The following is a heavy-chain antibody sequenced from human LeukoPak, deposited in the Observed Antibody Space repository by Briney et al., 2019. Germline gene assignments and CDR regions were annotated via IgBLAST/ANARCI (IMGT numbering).Heavy chain of an antibody. J-gene: IGHJ3*02. CDR3: ARVLTSGYYVLYAFDI. CDR2: INPNSGGT. D-gene: IGHD3-22*01. CDR1: GYTFTGYY. V-gene: IGHV1-2*02. Sequence: ASVKVSCKASGYTFTGYYMHWVRQAPGQGLEWMGWINPNSGGTNYAQKFQGRVTMTRDTSISTAYMELSRLRSDDTAVYYCARVLTSGYYVLYAFDIWGQGTMVTVSS.